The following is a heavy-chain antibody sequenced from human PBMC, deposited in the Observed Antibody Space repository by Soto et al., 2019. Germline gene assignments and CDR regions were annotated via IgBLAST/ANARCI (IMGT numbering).Heavy chain of an antibody. CDR1: GGSISSSSYY. Sequence: SETLSLTCTVSGGSISSSSYYWCWIRQPPGEGLEWLGSIYYSGSTYYTPSLKSRVTISVDTSKNQFSLQLSSVTAADTAVYYCARHDYDFWSSYPDWFGPWGQETRVTISS. CDR2: IYYSGST. CDR3: ARHDYDFWSSYPDWFGP. V-gene: IGHV4-39*01. J-gene: IGHJ5*02. D-gene: IGHD3-3*01.